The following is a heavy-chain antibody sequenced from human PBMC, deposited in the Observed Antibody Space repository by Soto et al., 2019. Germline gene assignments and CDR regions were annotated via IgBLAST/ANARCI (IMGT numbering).Heavy chain of an antibody. CDR1: GFTFSSYA. V-gene: IGHV3-23*01. CDR2: ISGSGGST. CDR3: AKKGRGGIAAAGTFAFDI. J-gene: IGHJ3*02. D-gene: IGHD6-13*01. Sequence: EVQLLESGGGLVQPGGSLRLSCAASGFTFSSYAMSWVRQAPGKGLEWVSAISGSGGSTYYADSVKGRFTISRDNSKNTLYLQMNSLRAEDTAVYYCAKKGRGGIAAAGTFAFDIWGQGTMVTVSS.